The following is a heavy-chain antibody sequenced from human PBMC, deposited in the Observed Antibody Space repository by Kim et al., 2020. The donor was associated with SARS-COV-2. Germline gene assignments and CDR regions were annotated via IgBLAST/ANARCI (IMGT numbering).Heavy chain of an antibody. D-gene: IGHD3-9*01. CDR1: GYTFTSYA. V-gene: IGHV1-3*01. CDR2: INAGNGNT. J-gene: IGHJ4*02. CDR3: ARARLRYFDWLDPV. Sequence: ASVKVSCKASGYTFTSYAMHWVRQAPGQRLEWMGWINAGNGNTKYSQKFQGRVTITRDTSASTAYMELSSLRSEDTAVYYCARARLRYFDWLDPVWGQGTLVTVSS.